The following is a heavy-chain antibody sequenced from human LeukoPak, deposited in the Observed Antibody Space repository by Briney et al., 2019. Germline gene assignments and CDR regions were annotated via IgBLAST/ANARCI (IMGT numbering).Heavy chain of an antibody. CDR2: INSDGSTT. J-gene: IGHJ4*02. D-gene: IGHD5-18*01. Sequence: GGSLRLSCGASGFTFSSYWMHWVRQAPGKGLVWISRINSDGSTTSYADSVKGRFTISRDNAKNTLYLQMNSLRAEDTAVYYCARSVDTAMVTDYWGQGTLVTVSS. V-gene: IGHV3-74*01. CDR1: GFTFSSYW. CDR3: ARSVDTAMVTDY.